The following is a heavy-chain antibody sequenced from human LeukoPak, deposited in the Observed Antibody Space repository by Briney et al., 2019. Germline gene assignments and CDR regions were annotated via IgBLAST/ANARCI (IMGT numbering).Heavy chain of an antibody. J-gene: IGHJ1*01. Sequence: RTGGSLRLSCAASGFTFDDYAMSWVRQAPGKGLEWVSGINWNGDSTGYADSVKGRFTISRDNAKTSLYLQMNSLRAEDTALYYCARAFRANWNDVGGYWGQGTLVTVSS. D-gene: IGHD1-20*01. CDR1: GFTFDDYA. CDR2: INWNGDST. CDR3: ARAFRANWNDVGGY. V-gene: IGHV3-20*04.